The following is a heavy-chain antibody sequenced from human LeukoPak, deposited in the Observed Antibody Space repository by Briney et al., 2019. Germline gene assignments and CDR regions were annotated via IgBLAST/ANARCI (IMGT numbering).Heavy chain of an antibody. CDR1: GGSISSSSYY. V-gene: IGHV4-39*01. J-gene: IGHJ4*02. D-gene: IGHD2-2*02. Sequence: KPSETLSLTCTVSGGSISSSSYYWGWIRQPPGKGLEWIGSIYYSGSTFYNPSLKSRVTISVDTSMNQFSLKLSSVTATDTAVYFCARRSSTSCYIDYWGQGTLVAVSS. CDR3: ARRSSTSCYIDY. CDR2: IYYSGST.